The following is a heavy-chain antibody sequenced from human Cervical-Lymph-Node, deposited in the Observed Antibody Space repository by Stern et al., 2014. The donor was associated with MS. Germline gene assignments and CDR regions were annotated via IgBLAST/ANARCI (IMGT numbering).Heavy chain of an antibody. CDR2: INPNTGGA. V-gene: IGHV1-2*02. CDR3: AREGRRHNEYHYDY. CDR1: GYPFTDHY. J-gene: IGHJ4*02. D-gene: IGHD6-6*01. Sequence: MQLVESGAEVKKPGASVKVSCKTSGYPFTDHYPHWVRQAPGQGLEWMGWINPNTGGAIYAQKFQGRVTMTRDTSISTAYMEVRSLTSDDTAIYYCAREGRRHNEYHYDYWGQGTLVTVSS.